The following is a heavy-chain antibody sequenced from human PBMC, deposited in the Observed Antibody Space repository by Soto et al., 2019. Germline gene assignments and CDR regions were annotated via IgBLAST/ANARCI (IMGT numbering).Heavy chain of an antibody. D-gene: IGHD6-6*01. Sequence: QLQLQESGSGLVKPSQTLSLTCAVSGGSISSGGYSWGWIRQRPGKGLEWIGYIYHSGSTYYNPSLKSRVTMSVDRSKNQFSLELSSVTAADTAVYYCAREGGRGTARHHWFDPWGQGTLVTVSS. CDR2: IYHSGST. CDR1: GGSISSGGYS. CDR3: AREGGRGTARHHWFDP. V-gene: IGHV4-30-2*01. J-gene: IGHJ5*02.